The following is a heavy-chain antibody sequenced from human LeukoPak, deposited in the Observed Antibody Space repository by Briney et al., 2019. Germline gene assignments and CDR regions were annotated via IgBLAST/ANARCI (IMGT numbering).Heavy chain of an antibody. CDR2: ISSSSSYI. V-gene: IGHV3-21*01. Sequence: GGSLRLSCAASGFTFSSYSMNWVRQAPGKGLEWVSSISSSSSYIYYADSVKGRFTISRDNAKNSLYLQMNSLRAEDTAVYYCATSWELHSLDAFDIWGQGTMVTVSS. D-gene: IGHD1-26*01. CDR3: ATSWELHSLDAFDI. CDR1: GFTFSSYS. J-gene: IGHJ3*02.